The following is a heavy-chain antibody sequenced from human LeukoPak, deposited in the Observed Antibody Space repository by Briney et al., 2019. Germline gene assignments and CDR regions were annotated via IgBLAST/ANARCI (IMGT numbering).Heavy chain of an antibody. J-gene: IGHJ4*02. CDR1: GFTFSSYD. CDR2: IGSSGSII. Sequence: GGSLRLSCAASGFTFSSYDMTWVRQAPGKGLEWVSYIGSSGSIIYYADSVKGRFTISRDNAKNSLYLQMNSLRAEDTAVYYCARDVNGYFDYWGQGTLVTVSS. CDR3: ARDVNGYFDY. V-gene: IGHV3-48*03.